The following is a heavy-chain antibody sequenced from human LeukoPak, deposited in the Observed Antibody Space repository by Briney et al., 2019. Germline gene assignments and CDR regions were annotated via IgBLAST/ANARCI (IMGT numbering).Heavy chain of an antibody. V-gene: IGHV4-38-2*02. CDR2: IYHSGST. Sequence: PSETLSLTCTVSGFFISSGYYWGWIRQPPGKGLEWIGIIYHSGSTYYNPSLNSRVTISVDTSKNQFSLKVTSVTAADTAVYYCATDGMVRGPDAWFDSWGQGTLVTVSS. J-gene: IGHJ5*01. CDR3: ATDGMVRGPDAWFDS. D-gene: IGHD3-10*01. CDR1: GFFISSGYY.